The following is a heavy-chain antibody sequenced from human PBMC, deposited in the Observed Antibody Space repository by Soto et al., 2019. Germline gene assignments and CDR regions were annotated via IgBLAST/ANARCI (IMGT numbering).Heavy chain of an antibody. CDR3: ARTSRIVLMVYASGWFDP. J-gene: IGHJ5*02. CDR1: GGSISSGGYY. Sequence: PSETLSLTCTVSGGSISSGGYYWSWIRQHPGKGLEWIGCIYYSGSTYYNPSLKSRVTISVDTSKNQFSLKLSSVTAADTAVYYCARTSRIVLMVYASGWFDPWGQGTPVTVSS. CDR2: IYYSGST. D-gene: IGHD2-8*01. V-gene: IGHV4-31*03.